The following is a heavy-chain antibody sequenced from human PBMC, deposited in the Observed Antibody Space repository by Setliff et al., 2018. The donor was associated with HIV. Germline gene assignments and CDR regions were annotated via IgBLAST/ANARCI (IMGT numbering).Heavy chain of an antibody. CDR3: ARAPYYDYRGLAVYYFDS. CDR1: DDSISSGSYY. CDR2: IYYSGDT. Sequence: SETLSLTCSVSDDSISSGSYYWGWIRQPPGQGLEWIGSIYYSGDTFYNTSLKTRITISVDTSKNHLSLKVSSLTAADTAVYYCARAPYYDYRGLAVYYFDSWGQGTLVTVSS. D-gene: IGHD3-22*01. J-gene: IGHJ4*02. V-gene: IGHV4-39*07.